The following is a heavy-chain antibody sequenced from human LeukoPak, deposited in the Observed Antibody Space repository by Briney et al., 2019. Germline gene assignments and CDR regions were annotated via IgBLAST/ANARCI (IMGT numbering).Heavy chain of an antibody. J-gene: IGHJ4*02. CDR2: IRNKANSYTT. CDR1: GFTFSDHY. CDR3: SRAGLRTTPYYFDY. V-gene: IGHV3-72*01. D-gene: IGHD1-7*01. Sequence: GGSLRLSCAASGFTFSDHYMDWVRQAPGKGLEWVGRIRNKANSYTTEYAASVKGRFTISRDDSKNSLYLQMNSLNTDDTAVYYCSRAGLRTTPYYFDYWGQGTLSPSPQ.